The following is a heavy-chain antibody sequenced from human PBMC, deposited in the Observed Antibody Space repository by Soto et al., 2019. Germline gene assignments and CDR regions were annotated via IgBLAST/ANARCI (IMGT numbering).Heavy chain of an antibody. CDR2: INTYDGNT. CDR1: GYTFRNYG. Sequence: QVQLVQSGGEVRKPGASVKVSCKASGYTFRNYGINWVRQAHGQGLEWMAWINTYDGNTDYAQKFQDRVTLTTDTSTSTAYMELSSLRSDDTAVYYGAKSPRKEVETDWGQGTLVTVAS. J-gene: IGHJ4*02. D-gene: IGHD5-18*01. CDR3: AKSPRKEVETD. V-gene: IGHV1-18*01.